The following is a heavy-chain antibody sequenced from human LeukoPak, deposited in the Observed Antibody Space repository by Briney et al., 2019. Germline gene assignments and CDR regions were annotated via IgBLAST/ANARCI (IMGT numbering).Heavy chain of an antibody. D-gene: IGHD6-19*01. CDR3: AKAKYSSGWYIFDY. V-gene: IGHV3-9*01. CDR1: GFTFDDYA. Sequence: GGSLRLSCAASGFTFDDYAMHWVRQAPGKGLEWVSGISWNSGSIGYADSVKGRFTISRDNAKNSLYLQMNSLRAEDTALYYCAKAKYSSGWYIFDYWGQGTLVTVPS. CDR2: ISWNSGSI. J-gene: IGHJ4*02.